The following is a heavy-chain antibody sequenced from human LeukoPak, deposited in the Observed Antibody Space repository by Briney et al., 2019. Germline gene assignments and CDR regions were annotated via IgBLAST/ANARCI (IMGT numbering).Heavy chain of an antibody. J-gene: IGHJ5*02. D-gene: IGHD3-3*01. CDR3: ARYDFWSGYTRFDP. V-gene: IGHV1-69*13. CDR1: GGTFSSYA. Sequence: SVKVSCKASGGTFSSYAISWVRQAPGQGLEWMGGIIAIFGTANYAQKFQGRVTITADESTSTAYMELSSLRSEDTAVYYCARYDFWSGYTRFDPWGQGTLVTVSS. CDR2: IIAIFGTA.